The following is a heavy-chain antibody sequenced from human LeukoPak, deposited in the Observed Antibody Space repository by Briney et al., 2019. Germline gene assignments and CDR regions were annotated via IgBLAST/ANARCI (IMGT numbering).Heavy chain of an antibody. D-gene: IGHD3-22*01. Sequence: GGSLRLSCAASGFTFSSYSMNWVRQAPGKGLEWVSAISGSGGSTYYADSVKGRFTISRDNSKNTLYLQMNSLRAEDTAVYYCAKRGGAYYYDSSGYYYPSDYYFDYWGQGTLVTVSS. J-gene: IGHJ4*02. CDR2: ISGSGGST. CDR1: GFTFSSYS. CDR3: AKRGGAYYYDSSGYYYPSDYYFDY. V-gene: IGHV3-23*01.